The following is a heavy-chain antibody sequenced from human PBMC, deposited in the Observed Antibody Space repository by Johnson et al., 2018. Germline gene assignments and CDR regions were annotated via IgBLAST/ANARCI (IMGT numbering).Heavy chain of an antibody. CDR1: GFTFSGSA. V-gene: IGHV3-73*02. CDR2: IRSKANSYAT. D-gene: IGHD2-2*02. Sequence: VQLQESGGGLVQSGGSXKLSCAASGFTFSGSAMHWVRQASGKGLEWVGRIRSKANSYATAYAASVKGRFTISRDDSKNTAYLQMNSLKTEDTAGYYCTGAVVPAAILGYYYYGMDVWGQGTTVTVSS. J-gene: IGHJ6*02. CDR3: TGAVVPAAILGYYYYGMDV.